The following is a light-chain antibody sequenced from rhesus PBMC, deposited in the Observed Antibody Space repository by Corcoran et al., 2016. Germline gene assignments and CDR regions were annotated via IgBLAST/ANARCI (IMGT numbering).Light chain of an antibody. CDR3: QQYCNDPLT. CDR2: SAS. V-gene: IGKV1-46*01. Sequence: DIQMTQSPSSLSASVGDSVTITCRASQRFSSSLAWYQQKPGKAPKLLIYSASSLQSGVPSRFRGSKSGTDFTLPISSLQPEDIASYYCQQYCNDPLTFGGGTKVEIK. CDR1: QRFSSS. J-gene: IGKJ4*01.